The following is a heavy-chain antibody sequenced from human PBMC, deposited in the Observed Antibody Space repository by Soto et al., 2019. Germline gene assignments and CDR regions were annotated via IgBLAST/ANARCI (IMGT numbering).Heavy chain of an antibody. CDR1: CFSFSTST. J-gene: IGHJ4*02. CDR3: AGVRPGDNGYPFFDY. CDR2: VSDYGSNA. D-gene: IGHD3-22*01. V-gene: IGHV3-30-3*01. Sequence: GGSLRLSCAASCFSFSTSTMHWVRLTAGKGLEWVALVSDYGSNADYADSVQGRFTISRDNSKNTLFLQMDSLRPEDTAIYYCAGVRPGDNGYPFFDYWGQGTLVTVSS.